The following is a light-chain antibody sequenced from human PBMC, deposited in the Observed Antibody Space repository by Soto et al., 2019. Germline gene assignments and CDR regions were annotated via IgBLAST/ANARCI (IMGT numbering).Light chain of an antibody. CDR1: SSDVGGYNY. Sequence: QSVLTQPASVSGSPGQSITISCTGTSSDVGGYNYVSWYQHHPGKAPKLIIYDVTNRPSGVSNTFSGSKSGNTASLTISGLQPDNEAVYYCSSYTTSNTRQIVFGTGTQLTVL. J-gene: IGLJ1*01. V-gene: IGLV2-14*03. CDR3: SSYTTSNTRQIV. CDR2: DVT.